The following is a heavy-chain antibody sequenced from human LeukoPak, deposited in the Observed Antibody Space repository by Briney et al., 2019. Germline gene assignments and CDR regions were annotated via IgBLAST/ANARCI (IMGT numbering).Heavy chain of an antibody. V-gene: IGHV3-43*01. CDR3: ARAGYDFWSGYFFDY. D-gene: IGHD3-3*01. CDR2: ISWDGGST. Sequence: GGSLRLSCAASGFTFDDYTMHWVRQAQGKGLEWVSLISWDGGSTYYADSVKGRFTISRDNSKNSLYLQMNSLRTEDTALYYCARAGYDFWSGYFFDYWGQGTLVTVSS. CDR1: GFTFDDYT. J-gene: IGHJ4*02.